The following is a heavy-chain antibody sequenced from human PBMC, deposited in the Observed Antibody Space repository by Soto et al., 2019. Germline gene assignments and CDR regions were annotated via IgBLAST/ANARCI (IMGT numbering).Heavy chain of an antibody. CDR3: ARATDDSSGFHDY. Sequence: QVQLVQSGAEVKKPGSSVKVSCKASGGTFSSYTISWVRQAPGQGLEWMGRIIPILGIANYAQKFQGRVTITADKSTSTAYMELSSLRSEDTAVYYCARATDDSSGFHDYWGQGTLVTVSS. V-gene: IGHV1-69*02. J-gene: IGHJ4*02. CDR2: IIPILGIA. D-gene: IGHD3-22*01. CDR1: GGTFSSYT.